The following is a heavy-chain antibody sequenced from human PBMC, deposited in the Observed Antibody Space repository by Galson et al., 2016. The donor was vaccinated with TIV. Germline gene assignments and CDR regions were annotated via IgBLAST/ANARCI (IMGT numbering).Heavy chain of an antibody. CDR2: IFYSGGT. V-gene: IGHV4-39*07. J-gene: IGHJ6*02. CDR1: GDSLRSSNYF. CDR3: ARCWGHYNEFTGATLWGMDV. D-gene: IGHD2-8*02. Sequence: SETLSLTCTVSGDSLRSSNYFWAWIRQPPGKGLEWIASIFYSGGTYYNPSLNNRVIMSLDTSRGQFSLRLRSVTAADTAVYYCARCWGHYNEFTGATLWGMDVWGQGTTVTVAS.